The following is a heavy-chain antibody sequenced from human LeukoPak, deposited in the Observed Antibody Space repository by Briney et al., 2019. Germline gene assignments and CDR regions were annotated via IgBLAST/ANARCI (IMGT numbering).Heavy chain of an antibody. CDR1: GYTFTSYA. V-gene: IGHV1-3*01. Sequence: GASVKVSCKASGYTFTSYAMHWVRQAPGQRLEWMGWINAGNGNTKYSQKFQGRVTITRDTSASTAYMELSSLRSEDTAVYYCARAALQQQLVLGLLDYWGQGTLVTVSS. J-gene: IGHJ4*02. D-gene: IGHD6-13*01. CDR2: INAGNGNT. CDR3: ARAALQQQLVLGLLDY.